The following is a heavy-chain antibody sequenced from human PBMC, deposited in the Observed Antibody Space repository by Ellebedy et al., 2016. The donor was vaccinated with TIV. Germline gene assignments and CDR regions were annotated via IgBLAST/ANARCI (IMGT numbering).Heavy chain of an antibody. J-gene: IGHJ4*02. V-gene: IGHV1-18*01. CDR3: ARKGPFGYDTSGFSDY. CDR2: ISAYNGDT. Sequence: ASVKVSCKASGYTFTSFGILWVRQAPGQGLECMGWISAYNGDTNYAAKLQGRVTRTTDTSTRTAFMELRSLRSDETAVYYCARKGPFGYDTSGFSDYWGQGTLITVSS. D-gene: IGHD3-22*01. CDR1: GYTFTSFG.